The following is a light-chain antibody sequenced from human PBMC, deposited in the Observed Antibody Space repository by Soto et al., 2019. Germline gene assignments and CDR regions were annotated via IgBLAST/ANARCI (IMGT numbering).Light chain of an antibody. V-gene: IGLV2-14*01. CDR3: SSYTSSNTLV. CDR1: SHDVGAYNY. Sequence: QCVLTQPASVSGSPGQSITISCTGTSHDVGAYNYVSWYQQHPGKAPKLMIFEVSDRPSGVSNRFSGSKSGNTASLTISGLQAEDEADYYCSSYTSSNTLVFGGGTKLTAL. J-gene: IGLJ2*01. CDR2: EVS.